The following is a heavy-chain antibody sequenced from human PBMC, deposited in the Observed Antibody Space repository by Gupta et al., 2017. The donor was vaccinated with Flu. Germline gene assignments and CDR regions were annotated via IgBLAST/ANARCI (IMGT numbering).Heavy chain of an antibody. CDR1: GYSFTSYW. CDR3: ARLTPPRYSYGPSGVYY. V-gene: IGHV5-51*01. Sequence: EVQLVQSGAEVKKPGESQKISGTGSGYSFTSYWIGWVRQLPGKGLEWMGFIYPASSDTRYSPSFQGQVPISAYRSISTAYLQWSSLKASDTAMYYFARLTPPRYSYGPSGVYYWGQGTLVTVSS. CDR2: IYPASSDT. J-gene: IGHJ4*02. D-gene: IGHD5-18*01.